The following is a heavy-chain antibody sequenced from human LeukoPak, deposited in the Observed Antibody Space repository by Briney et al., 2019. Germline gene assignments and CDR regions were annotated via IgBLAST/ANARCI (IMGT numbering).Heavy chain of an antibody. D-gene: IGHD1-1*01. CDR3: AFSTGFDF. CDR2: ISSNGDKT. CDR1: AFSFSNFF. V-gene: IGHV3-23*01. Sequence: TGGSLRLSCAASAFSFSNFFMSWVRQAPGKGLEWVSSISSNGDKTHYADSVKGRFTISRDNSKNTLFPQLNSLRVEDTAIYYCAFSTGFDFWGQGTVVTVSS. J-gene: IGHJ4*02.